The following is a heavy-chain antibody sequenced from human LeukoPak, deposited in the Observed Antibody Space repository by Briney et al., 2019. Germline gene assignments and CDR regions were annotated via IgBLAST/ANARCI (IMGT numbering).Heavy chain of an antibody. CDR1: GFTFSSYT. CDR3: AKHGNIGSYYGMDV. J-gene: IGHJ6*02. D-gene: IGHD5-12*01. Sequence: GGSLRLSCAASGFTFSSYTMTWVRQAPGKGLEWVSTITSGGSTYYADSVTGRLTISRDNSKNTLFLQMNGLSAEDTAVYYCAKHGNIGSYYGMDVWGQGTTVTVSS. CDR2: ITSGGST. V-gene: IGHV3-23*01.